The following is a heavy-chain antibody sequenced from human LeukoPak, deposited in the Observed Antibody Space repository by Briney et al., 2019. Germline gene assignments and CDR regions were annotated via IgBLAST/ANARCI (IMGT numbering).Heavy chain of an antibody. Sequence: SETLSLTCTVSGGSISSYYWSWIRQPPGRGLEWIGYIYYSGSTNYNPSLKSRVTISVDTSKNQFSLKLSSVTAADTAVYYCARAVAVAGTGHFQHWGQGTLVTVSS. CDR1: GGSISSYY. CDR3: ARAVAVAGTGHFQH. D-gene: IGHD6-19*01. V-gene: IGHV4-59*01. CDR2: IYYSGST. J-gene: IGHJ1*01.